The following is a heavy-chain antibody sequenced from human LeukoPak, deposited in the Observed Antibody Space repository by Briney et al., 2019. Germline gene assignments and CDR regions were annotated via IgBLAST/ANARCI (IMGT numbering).Heavy chain of an antibody. CDR1: GFTFSSYG. J-gene: IGHJ4*02. V-gene: IGHV3-23*01. Sequence: GGSLRLSCAASGFTFSSYGMSWVRQAPGKGLEWVSVISGSGGGTYYADSVKGRFTISRDNSKNTLYLQMNSLRAEDTAVYYCARGGRPNGWTYFDYWGQGTLVTVSS. CDR3: ARGGRPNGWTYFDY. D-gene: IGHD6-19*01. CDR2: ISGSGGGT.